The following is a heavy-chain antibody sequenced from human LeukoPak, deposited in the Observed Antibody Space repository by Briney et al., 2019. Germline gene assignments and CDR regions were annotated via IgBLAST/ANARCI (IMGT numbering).Heavy chain of an antibody. CDR3: ASGLVGATTDY. D-gene: IGHD1-26*01. J-gene: IGHJ4*02. CDR1: GGSISSGSYY. CDR2: IYTSGST. Sequence: SETLSLTCTVSGGSISSGSYYWSWIRQPAGKGLEWIGRIYTSGSTDYNPSLKSRVTISVDTSKNQFSLKLSSVTAADTAVYYCASGLVGATTDYWGQGTLVTVS. V-gene: IGHV4-61*02.